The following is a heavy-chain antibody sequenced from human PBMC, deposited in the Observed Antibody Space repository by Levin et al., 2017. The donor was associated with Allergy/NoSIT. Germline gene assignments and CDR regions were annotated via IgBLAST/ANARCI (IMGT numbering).Heavy chain of an antibody. CDR2: INHSGST. CDR1: GGSFSGYY. J-gene: IGHJ5*02. D-gene: IGHD3-3*01. CDR3: ARGVYDFWSGYTNWFDP. V-gene: IGHV4-34*01. Sequence: GSLRLSCAVYGGSFSGYYWSWIRQPPGKGLEWIGEINHSGSTNYNPSLKSRVTISVDTSKNQFSLKLSSVTAADTAVYYCARGVYDFWSGYTNWFDPWGQGTLVTVSS.